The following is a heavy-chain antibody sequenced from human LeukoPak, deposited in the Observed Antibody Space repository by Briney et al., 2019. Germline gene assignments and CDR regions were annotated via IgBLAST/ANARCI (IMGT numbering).Heavy chain of an antibody. CDR2: INHSGST. Sequence: PSETLSLTCTVSGGSISSSSYYWGWIRQPPGKGLEWIGEINHSGSTNYNPSLKSRVTISVDTSKNQFSLKLSSVTAADTAVYYCARDRNGGDAFDIWGQGTLVTVSS. J-gene: IGHJ3*02. CDR1: GGSISSSSYY. D-gene: IGHD1-1*01. V-gene: IGHV4-39*07. CDR3: ARDRNGGDAFDI.